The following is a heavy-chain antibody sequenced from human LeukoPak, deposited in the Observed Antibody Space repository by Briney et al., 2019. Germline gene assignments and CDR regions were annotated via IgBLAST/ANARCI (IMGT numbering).Heavy chain of an antibody. J-gene: IGHJ4*02. V-gene: IGHV3-21*01. CDR2: ISSSSSYI. D-gene: IGHD3-22*01. CDR1: GFTFSSYS. Sequence: PGGSLRLSCAASGFTFSSYSMNWVRQAPGKGLEWVSSISSSSSYIYYADSVKGRFTISRDNAKNSLYLQMNSLRAEDTAVYYCAREAYYYDSSAYYPFDYWGQGTLVTVSS. CDR3: AREAYYYDSSAYYPFDY.